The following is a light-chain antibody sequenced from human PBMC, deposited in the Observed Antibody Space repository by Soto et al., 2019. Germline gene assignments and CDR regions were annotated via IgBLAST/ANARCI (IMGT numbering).Light chain of an antibody. CDR3: LKYGSSPYT. Sequence: EIVLTQSPGTLSLSPGERATLSCRASQSLSSRYSAWYQQKPGQAPRLLIYGASTRATGIPDRFSGSGSGTDFTLTISRLEPEDFAVYYCLKYGSSPYTFGQGTKLEIK. CDR1: QSLSSRY. V-gene: IGKV3-20*01. CDR2: GAS. J-gene: IGKJ2*01.